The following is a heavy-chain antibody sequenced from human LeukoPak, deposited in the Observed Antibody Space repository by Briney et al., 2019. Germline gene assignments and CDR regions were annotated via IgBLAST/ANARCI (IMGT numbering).Heavy chain of an antibody. J-gene: IGHJ4*02. CDR1: GFTFSSYW. Sequence: GGSLRLSCAASGFTFSSYWMHWVRQAPGKGLEWVSAISGSGGSTYYADSVKGRFTISRDNSKNTLYLQMNSLRAEDTAVYYCAKAGIKDSSSHATWYYFDYWGQGTLVTVSS. V-gene: IGHV3-23*01. CDR2: ISGSGGST. D-gene: IGHD6-13*01. CDR3: AKAGIKDSSSHATWYYFDY.